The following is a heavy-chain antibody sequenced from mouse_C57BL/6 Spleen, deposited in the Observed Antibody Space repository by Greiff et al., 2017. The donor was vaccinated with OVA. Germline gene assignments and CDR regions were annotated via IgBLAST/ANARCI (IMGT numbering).Heavy chain of an antibody. D-gene: IGHD1-1*01. Sequence: VQRVESGPELVKPGASVKISCKASGYSFTSYYIHWVKQRPGQGLEWIGWIYPGSGNTKYNEKFKGKATLTADTSSSTAYMQLSSLTSEDSAVYYCARVERVTTGAMDYWGQGTSVTVSS. J-gene: IGHJ4*01. CDR3: ARVERVTTGAMDY. V-gene: IGHV1-66*01. CDR1: GYSFTSYY. CDR2: IYPGSGNT.